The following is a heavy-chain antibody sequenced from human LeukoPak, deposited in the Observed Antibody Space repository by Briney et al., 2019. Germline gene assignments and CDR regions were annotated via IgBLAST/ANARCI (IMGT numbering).Heavy chain of an antibody. CDR1: GGSISTNNW. CDR2: IIHSGST. D-gene: IGHD6-19*01. CDR3: ARDQNPSGSGSPLADAFDV. Sequence: SETLSLTCAVSGGSISTNNWWCWVRHPPGKGREGIGEIIHSGSTNYNPPLKSRVTISVDKSNNQFSLNLTSVTAADTAVYYCARDQNPSGSGSPLADAFDVWGQGAKVTVSS. J-gene: IGHJ3*01. V-gene: IGHV4-4*02.